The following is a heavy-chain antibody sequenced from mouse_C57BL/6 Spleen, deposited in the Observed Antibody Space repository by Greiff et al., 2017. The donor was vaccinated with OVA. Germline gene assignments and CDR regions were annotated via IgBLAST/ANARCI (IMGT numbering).Heavy chain of an antibody. CDR3: ARVSAGVDYAMDY. J-gene: IGHJ4*01. D-gene: IGHD6-2*01. Sequence: EVQLVESGGGLVKPGGSLKLSCEASGFTFSDYGMHWVSQAPEKGLEWVAYISSGSSTIYYADTVKGRFTFSRDNAKNTLCLQLTSLRSEDTAMYYWARVSAGVDYAMDYWGQGTTVTVSS. CDR2: ISSGSSTI. V-gene: IGHV5-17*01. CDR1: GFTFSDYG.